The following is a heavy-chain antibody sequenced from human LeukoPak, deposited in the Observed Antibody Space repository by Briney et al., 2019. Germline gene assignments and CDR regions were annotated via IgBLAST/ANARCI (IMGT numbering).Heavy chain of an antibody. CDR3: ARDRRYSSSWYEGDY. CDR2: IYHSGST. V-gene: IGHV4-38-2*02. J-gene: IGHJ4*02. Sequence: SETLSLTCTVSGYSISSGYYWGWIRQPPGKGLEWIGSIYHSGSTYYNPSLKSRVTISVDTSKNQFSLQLSSVTAADTAVYYCARDRRYSSSWYEGDYWGQGTLVTVSS. CDR1: GYSISSGYY. D-gene: IGHD6-13*01.